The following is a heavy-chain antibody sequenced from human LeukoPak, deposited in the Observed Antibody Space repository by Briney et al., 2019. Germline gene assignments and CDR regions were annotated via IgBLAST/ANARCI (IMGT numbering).Heavy chain of an antibody. CDR2: IYPGDSDT. J-gene: IGHJ4*02. D-gene: IGHD6-19*01. CDR1: GYSFTTYW. V-gene: IGHV5-51*01. CDR3: ARLLQGVAGTWGY. Sequence: GESLKISCKASGYSFTTYWIALVRQMPGKGLEWMGMIYPGDSDTRYSPSFQGQITISVDKSISIAYLQWGSLKASDTAMYYCARLLQGVAGTWGYWGQGTLVTV.